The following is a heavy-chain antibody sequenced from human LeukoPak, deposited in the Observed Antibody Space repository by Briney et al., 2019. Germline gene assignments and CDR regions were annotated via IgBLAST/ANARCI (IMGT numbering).Heavy chain of an antibody. CDR3: VRDQVVPAAISWGEYYFDY. CDR1: GFTFSSYG. J-gene: IGHJ4*02. Sequence: PGGSLRLSCAASGFTFSSYGMHWVRQAPGKGLEWVAVIWYDGSNKYYADSVKGRFTISRDNSKNTLYLQMNSLRAEDTAVYYCVRDQVVPAAISWGEYYFDYWGQGTLVTVSS. CDR2: IWYDGSNK. V-gene: IGHV3-33*01. D-gene: IGHD2-2*02.